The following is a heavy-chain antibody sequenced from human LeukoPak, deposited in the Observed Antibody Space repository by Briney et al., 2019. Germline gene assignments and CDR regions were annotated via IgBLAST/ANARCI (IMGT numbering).Heavy chain of an antibody. J-gene: IGHJ6*02. V-gene: IGHV3-48*02. CDR3: ATLVAPSYYYYGMDV. D-gene: IGHD6-6*01. Sequence: PGGSLRLSCAASGFTFSSYSMNWVRQAPGKGLEWVSYISSSSSTIYYADSVKGRFTISRDNAKNSLYLQMNSLRDEDTAVYYCATLVAPSYYYYGMDVWGQGTTVTVSS. CDR1: GFTFSSYS. CDR2: ISSSSSTI.